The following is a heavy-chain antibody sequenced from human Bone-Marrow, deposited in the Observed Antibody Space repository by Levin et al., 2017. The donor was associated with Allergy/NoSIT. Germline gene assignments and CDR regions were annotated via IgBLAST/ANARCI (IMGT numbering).Heavy chain of an antibody. CDR3: AKGRDTAMDHFDY. D-gene: IGHD5-18*01. CDR1: GFTFSSYA. V-gene: IGHV3-23*01. J-gene: IGHJ4*02. CDR2: ISGSGGST. Sequence: GESLKISCAASGFTFSSYAMSWVRQAPGKGLEWVSAISGSGGSTYYADSVKGRFTISRDNSKNTLYLQMNSLRAEDTAVYYCAKGRDTAMDHFDYWGQGTLVTVSS.